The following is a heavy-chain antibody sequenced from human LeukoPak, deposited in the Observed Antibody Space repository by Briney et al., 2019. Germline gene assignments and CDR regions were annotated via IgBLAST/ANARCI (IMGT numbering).Heavy chain of an antibody. J-gene: IGHJ4*02. CDR2: IFFDGSNK. Sequence: PGRSLRLSCAASGFTFSTYAMHWVRQAPGKGLDWVAFIFFDGSNKYYADSVKGRFTISRDDSKNTLYLQMDSLRPEDTAVYYCARDLEEWGRVDDWGQGTLVTVSS. V-gene: IGHV3-30-3*01. CDR1: GFTFSTYA. D-gene: IGHD3-3*01. CDR3: ARDLEEWGRVDD.